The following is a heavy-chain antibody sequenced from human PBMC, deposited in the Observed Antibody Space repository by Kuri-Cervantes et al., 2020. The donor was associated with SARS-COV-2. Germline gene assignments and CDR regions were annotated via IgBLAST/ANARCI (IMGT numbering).Heavy chain of an antibody. J-gene: IGHJ4*02. V-gene: IGHV1-3*01. CDR2: INAGNGNT. D-gene: IGHD1-7*01. CDR1: GYTFTGYY. Sequence: ASVKVSCKASGYTFTGYYMHWVRQAPGQGLEWMGRINAGNGNTKYSQKFQGRVTITRDTSASTAYMELSSLRSEDTAVYYCARTPWTNYAPFDYWGQGTLVTVSS. CDR3: ARTPWTNYAPFDY.